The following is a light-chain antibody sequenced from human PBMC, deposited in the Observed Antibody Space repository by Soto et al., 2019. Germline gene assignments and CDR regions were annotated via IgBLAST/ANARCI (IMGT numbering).Light chain of an antibody. CDR1: QSVSTN. CDR2: DIS. Sequence: ETVMTQSPATLSVSPGERATLSCRASQSVSTNLAWYQQKPGQAPRLLIYDISLRGTGIPTRFSGSGSGTEFTLTITSLQSEDFALYYCQQYHNLWTFGQGTKVDIK. J-gene: IGKJ1*01. V-gene: IGKV3D-15*01. CDR3: QQYHNLWT.